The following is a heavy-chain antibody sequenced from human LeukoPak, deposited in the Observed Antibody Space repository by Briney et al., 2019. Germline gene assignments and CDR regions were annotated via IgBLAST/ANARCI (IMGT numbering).Heavy chain of an antibody. CDR3: ARAAAVAVDC. D-gene: IGHD6-19*01. V-gene: IGHV4-61*02. CDR1: GGSISSGSYY. J-gene: IGHJ4*02. CDR2: IYTSGST. Sequence: SETLSLTCTASGGSISSGSYYWSWIRQPAGKGLEWIGRIYTSGSTTYSPSLESRVTISVDTSKNQFSLKLSSVTAADTAVYYCARAAAVAVDCWGQGTLVTVSS.